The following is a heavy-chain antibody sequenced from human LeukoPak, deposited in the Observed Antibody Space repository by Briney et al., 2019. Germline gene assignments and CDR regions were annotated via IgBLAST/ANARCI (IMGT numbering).Heavy chain of an antibody. CDR3: ARDPYNWSYIDY. D-gene: IGHD1-1*01. CDR1: GLTVSSNY. J-gene: IGHJ4*02. Sequence: TGGSLRLSCAASGLTVSSNYMTWVRQAPGKGLEWVSVIYSGGSTYYADSVKGRFTISRDNYKNTVYLQMNSLRVEDTAVYYCARDPYNWSYIDYWGQGTLVTVSS. CDR2: IYSGGST. V-gene: IGHV3-66*02.